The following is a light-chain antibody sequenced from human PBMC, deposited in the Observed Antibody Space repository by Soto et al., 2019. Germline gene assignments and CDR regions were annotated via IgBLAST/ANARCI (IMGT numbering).Light chain of an antibody. CDR2: DAS. V-gene: IGKV3-11*01. CDR3: QQRSNWPPKWT. Sequence: EIVLTQSPATLSLSPGERATLSCRSSQSVSGYLAWYQQKPGQAPRLLIYDASNRATGIPARFSGSGSGTDFTLTISSLEPEDFAVYYCQQRSNWPPKWTFGQGTKVDIK. J-gene: IGKJ1*01. CDR1: QSVSGY.